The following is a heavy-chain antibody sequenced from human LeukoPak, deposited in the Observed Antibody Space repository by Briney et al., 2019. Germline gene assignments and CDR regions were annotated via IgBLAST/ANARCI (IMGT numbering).Heavy chain of an antibody. CDR2: IYTSGST. V-gene: IGHV4-61*02. Sequence: SETLSLTCTVSGGSISSGSYYWSWIRQPAGKGLEWIGRIYTSGSTNYNPSLKSRVTISVDTSKNQFSLKLSSVTAADTAVYYCAREGGGSCFDYWGQGTLVTVSS. D-gene: IGHD1-26*01. CDR3: AREGGGSCFDY. J-gene: IGHJ4*02. CDR1: GGSISSGSYY.